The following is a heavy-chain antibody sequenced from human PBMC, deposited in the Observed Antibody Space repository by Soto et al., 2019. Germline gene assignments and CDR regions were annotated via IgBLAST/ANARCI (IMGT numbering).Heavy chain of an antibody. J-gene: IGHJ1*01. CDR3: ARDLGSSWYPEYFQH. Sequence: PSETLSLSCATSGFTFSSYTMGWLRQAPGKGLEWVSVINNGGGSTYYADSVKGRFTISRDNAKNSLYLQMNSLRAEDTAVYYCARDLGSSWYPEYFQHWGQGTLVTVSS. CDR1: GFTFSSYT. CDR2: INNGGGST. V-gene: IGHV3-23*01. D-gene: IGHD6-13*01.